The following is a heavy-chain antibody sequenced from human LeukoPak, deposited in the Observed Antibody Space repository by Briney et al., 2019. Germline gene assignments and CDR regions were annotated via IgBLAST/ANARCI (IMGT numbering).Heavy chain of an antibody. J-gene: IGHJ4*02. CDR1: GFTFSSYA. V-gene: IGHV3-21*01. D-gene: IGHD3-10*01. CDR2: ISSSSSYI. CDR3: ARTSWFGEPY. Sequence: GGSLRLSCAASGFTFSSYAMSWVRQAPGKGLEWVSSISSSSSYIYYADSVKGRFTISRDNAKNSLYLQMNSLRAEDTAVYYCARTSWFGEPYWGQGTLVTVSS.